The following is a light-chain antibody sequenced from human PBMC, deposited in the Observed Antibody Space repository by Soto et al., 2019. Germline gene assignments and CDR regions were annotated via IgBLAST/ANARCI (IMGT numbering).Light chain of an antibody. J-gene: IGLJ1*01. CDR1: SSDVGGYNY. CDR2: DVS. V-gene: IGLV2-14*01. Sequence: QSPLTQPASVSGSPGQSITISCTGTSSDVGGYNYVSWYQQHPGKAPKLMIYDVSNRPSGVSNRFSGSKSGNTASLTISGLQAEDEADYYCSSYTSSSFYVFGTGTKLTVL. CDR3: SSYTSSSFYV.